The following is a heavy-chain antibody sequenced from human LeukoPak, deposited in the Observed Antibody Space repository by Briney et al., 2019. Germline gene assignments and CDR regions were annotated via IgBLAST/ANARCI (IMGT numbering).Heavy chain of an antibody. CDR2: IRYDGSNK. CDR1: GFTSSSYG. D-gene: IGHD5-12*01. Sequence: GGSLRLSCAASGFTSSSYGMHWVRQAPGKGLEWVAFIRYDGSNKYYADSVKGRFTISRDNSKNTLYLQMNSLRAEDTAVYYCAKDLDVSGYDIAEYFQHWGQGTLVTVSS. CDR3: AKDLDVSGYDIAEYFQH. V-gene: IGHV3-30*02. J-gene: IGHJ1*01.